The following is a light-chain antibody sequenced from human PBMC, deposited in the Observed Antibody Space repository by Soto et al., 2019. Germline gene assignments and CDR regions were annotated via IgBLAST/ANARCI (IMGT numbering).Light chain of an antibody. J-gene: IGLJ7*01. Sequence: QSVLTQPRSVSGSPGQSVTISCTGSSSDVGDYNYVSWYQQHPGKVPKLMIYDVSKRPSGVPDRFSGSKSGNTASLTISGLQAEDEADYYCCSYAGSYTLVFGGGTQLTVL. V-gene: IGLV2-11*01. CDR3: CSYAGSYTLV. CDR1: SSDVGDYNY. CDR2: DVS.